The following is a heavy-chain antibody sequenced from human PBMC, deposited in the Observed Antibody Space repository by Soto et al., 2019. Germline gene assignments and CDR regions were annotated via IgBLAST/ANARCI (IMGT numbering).Heavy chain of an antibody. D-gene: IGHD3-3*02. V-gene: IGHV4-39*01. J-gene: IGHJ5*02. CDR2: IFYLGSS. Sequence: SETLSLTCTVSGDSIISSDFYWGWFRQPPGKGLEWIGSIFYLGSSYYNPSLKSRVTMSVDTSKNPFSLRLRSVTAADTALYFCARHSLALRKNNWFDPWGQGIMVTVSS. CDR1: GDSIISSDFY. CDR3: ARHSLALRKNNWFDP.